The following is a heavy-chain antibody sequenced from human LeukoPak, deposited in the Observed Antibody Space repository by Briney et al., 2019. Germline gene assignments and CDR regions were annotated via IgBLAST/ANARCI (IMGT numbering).Heavy chain of an antibody. Sequence: GGSLRLSCAASGFTFSSYAMSWVRQAPGKGLEWVSAISGSGGSTYYADSVKGRFTISRDNSKNTLYLQMNSLRAEDTAVYYCAKAGYYDFWSGYYSDYWGQGTLVTVSS. D-gene: IGHD3-3*01. CDR2: ISGSGGST. CDR3: AKAGYYDFWSGYYSDY. J-gene: IGHJ4*02. CDR1: GFTFSSYA. V-gene: IGHV3-23*01.